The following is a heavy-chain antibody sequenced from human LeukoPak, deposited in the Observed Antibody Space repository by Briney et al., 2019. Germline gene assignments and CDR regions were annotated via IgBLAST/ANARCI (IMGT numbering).Heavy chain of an antibody. V-gene: IGHV3-23*01. D-gene: IGHD3-22*01. J-gene: IGHJ1*01. Sequence: GRSLRLSCAAPAFTFSSYAMSCVRQAPGKGLEWVSGITGSGGSTYYADSVKGRFTISRDNSKNTLYLQMNSLRAEDTAVYYCAKDVGIVSQHWGQGTLVTVSS. CDR3: AKDVGIVSQH. CDR1: AFTFSSYA. CDR2: ITGSGGST.